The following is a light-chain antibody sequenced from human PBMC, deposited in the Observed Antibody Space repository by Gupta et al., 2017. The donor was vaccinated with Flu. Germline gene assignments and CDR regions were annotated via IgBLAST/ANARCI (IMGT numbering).Light chain of an antibody. CDR2: AAT. J-gene: IGKJ4*01. Sequence: DLQLTQSPSFLSASVGDRVTITCRASQDISTYLAWYQQKPGKAPKLLIYAATTLQRGVPSRFSGSGSGTEFTLTISSLQPEDFATYHCQELSTFPFGGGTKVEIK. CDR1: QDISTY. CDR3: QELSTFP. V-gene: IGKV1-9*01.